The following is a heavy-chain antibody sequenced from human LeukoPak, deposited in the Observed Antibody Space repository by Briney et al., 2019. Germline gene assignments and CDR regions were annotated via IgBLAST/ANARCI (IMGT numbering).Heavy chain of an antibody. D-gene: IGHD3-10*01. CDR3: AKSWEFQLSFFDS. CDR2: ISGSGGST. Sequence: GGSLRLSCAASGFTFSSYAMSWVRQAPGKGLEWVSAISGSGGSTYYADSVKGRFTISRDNSMDTLYLQMNSLRAEDTAVYYCAKSWEFQLSFFDSWGQGTLVTVSS. V-gene: IGHV3-23*01. J-gene: IGHJ4*02. CDR1: GFTFSSYA.